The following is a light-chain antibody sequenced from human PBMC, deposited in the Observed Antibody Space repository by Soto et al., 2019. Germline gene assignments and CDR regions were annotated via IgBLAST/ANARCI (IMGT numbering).Light chain of an antibody. CDR3: QQGNSFPLT. V-gene: IGKV1-12*01. J-gene: IGKJ4*01. Sequence: DIQMTQSPSSVSASVGDRLTITCRASQGISGWLAWYQQKPGKAPNLLIYDASTLRNGVPSRFSVSGSGTYFTLTISNLQPEDFATYYFQQGNSFPLTLGGGTEVEIK. CDR1: QGISGW. CDR2: DAS.